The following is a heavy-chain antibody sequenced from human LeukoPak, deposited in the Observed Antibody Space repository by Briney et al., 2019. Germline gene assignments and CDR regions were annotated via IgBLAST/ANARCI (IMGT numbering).Heavy chain of an antibody. CDR2: ISSSSSYT. V-gene: IGHV3-21*05. J-gene: IGHJ4*02. CDR3: ARVSSIAAAGTYDY. D-gene: IGHD6-13*01. Sequence: GGSLRLSCAASGFTFSSYSMNWVRQAPGKGLEWVSYISSSSSYTNYADSVKGRFTISRDNAKNSLYLQMNSLRAEDTAVYYCARVSSIAAAGTYDYWGQGTLVTVSS. CDR1: GFTFSSYS.